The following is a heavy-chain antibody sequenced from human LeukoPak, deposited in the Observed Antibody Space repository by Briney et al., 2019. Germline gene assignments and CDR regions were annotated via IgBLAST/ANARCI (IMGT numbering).Heavy chain of an antibody. J-gene: IGHJ4*02. D-gene: IGHD3-22*01. CDR1: GDSISSYY. Sequence: SETLSLTCTVSGDSISSYYWSWIRQPAGKGLEWIGRIYTSGSTNSNPSLKGRVTMSVDTSKNQFSLKLTSVTAADTAVYYCARAYYYDRSGYHYWGQGTLVTVSS. V-gene: IGHV4-4*07. CDR3: ARAYYYDRSGYHY. CDR2: IYTSGST.